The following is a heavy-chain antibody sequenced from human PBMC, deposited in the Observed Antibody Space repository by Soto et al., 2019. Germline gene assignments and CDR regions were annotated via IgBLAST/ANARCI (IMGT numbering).Heavy chain of an antibody. CDR1: GGSISSGDYY. J-gene: IGHJ5*02. D-gene: IGHD6-19*01. CDR2: IYYSGST. Sequence: PSETLSLTCTVSGGSISSGDYYWSWIRQPPGKGLEWIGYIYYSGSTYYNPSLKSRVTISVDTSKNQFSLKLSSVTAADTAVYYCARSYSSGWYHTPLNWFDPWGQGTLVTVSS. CDR3: ARSYSSGWYHTPLNWFDP. V-gene: IGHV4-30-4*01.